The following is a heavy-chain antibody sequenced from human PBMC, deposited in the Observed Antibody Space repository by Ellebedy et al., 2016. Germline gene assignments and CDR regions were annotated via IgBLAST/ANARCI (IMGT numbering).Heavy chain of an antibody. J-gene: IGHJ4*02. CDR3: ARKRATPFDY. V-gene: IGHV4-38-2*02. Sequence: SETLSLTXTVSGYSISSGYSWGWIRQPPGKGLEWIGSIYHSGSTYYNPSLKSRVTISVDTSKNQFSLKLSSVTAADTAVYYCARKRATPFDYWGQGTLVTVSS. D-gene: IGHD1-26*01. CDR2: IYHSGST. CDR1: GYSISSGYS.